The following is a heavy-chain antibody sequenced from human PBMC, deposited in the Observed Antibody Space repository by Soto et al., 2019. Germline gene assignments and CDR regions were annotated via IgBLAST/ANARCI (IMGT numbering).Heavy chain of an antibody. D-gene: IGHD3-10*01. CDR3: ARGGVYYGSGRDNYYMDV. Sequence: ASVKVSCKASGYTFTGYYMHWVRQAPGQGLEWMGWINPNSGGTNYAQKFQGWVTMTRDTSISTAYMELSRLRSDDTAVYYCARGGVYYGSGRDNYYMDVWGKGTTVTVSS. J-gene: IGHJ6*03. V-gene: IGHV1-2*04. CDR1: GYTFTGYY. CDR2: INPNSGGT.